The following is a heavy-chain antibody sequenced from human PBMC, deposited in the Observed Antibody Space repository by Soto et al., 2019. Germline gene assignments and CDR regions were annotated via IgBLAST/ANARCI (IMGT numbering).Heavy chain of an antibody. CDR1: GLSISSSP. V-gene: IGHV3-48*02. CDR3: VRDKGDHVTHFAH. CDR2: ISSSSSTI. D-gene: IGHD3-16*01. Sequence: GGSLRLSCAAAGLSISSSPMHWVRQAPGKGLEWVSYISSSSSTIYYADSVKGRFTISRDNAKNSLYLQMNSLRDEDTAVYYCVRDKGDHVTHFAHWGQGALVPVSS. J-gene: IGHJ4*02.